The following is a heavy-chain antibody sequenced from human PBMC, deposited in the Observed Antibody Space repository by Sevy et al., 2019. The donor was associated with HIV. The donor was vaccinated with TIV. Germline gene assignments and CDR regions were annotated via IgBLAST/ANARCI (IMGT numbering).Heavy chain of an antibody. J-gene: IGHJ4*02. Sequence: ASVKVSCKASGYTFTSYYMHWVRQAPGQGLEWMGIINPSGGSTSYAQKFQGRVTMTRDTSTSTVYMGLSSLRSEDTAGYYCARAIFGITGEFDYWGQGTLVTVSS. CDR3: ARAIFGITGEFDY. V-gene: IGHV1-46*01. D-gene: IGHD3-3*01. CDR2: INPSGGST. CDR1: GYTFTSYY.